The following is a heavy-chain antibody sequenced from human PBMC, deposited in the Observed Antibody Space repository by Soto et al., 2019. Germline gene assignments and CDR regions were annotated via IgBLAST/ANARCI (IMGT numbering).Heavy chain of an antibody. CDR1: GYTFTSYA. V-gene: IGHV1-3*01. J-gene: IGHJ6*03. CDR3: ARIIAAAGSRRYYYYYMDV. D-gene: IGHD6-13*01. Sequence: GASVKVSCKASGYTFTSYAMHWVRQAPGQRLEWMGWINAGNGNTKYSQKFQGRVTITRDTSASTAYMELSSLRSEDTAVYYCARIIAAAGSRRYYYYYMDVWGKGTTVTVSS. CDR2: INAGNGNT.